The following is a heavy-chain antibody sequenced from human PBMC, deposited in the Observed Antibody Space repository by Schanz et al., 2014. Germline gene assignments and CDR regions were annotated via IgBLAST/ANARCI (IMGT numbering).Heavy chain of an antibody. J-gene: IGHJ3*02. CDR3: TRGGYSYALSAFDI. CDR1: GYTFTSYG. V-gene: IGHV1-69*04. D-gene: IGHD5-18*01. Sequence: QVQLVQSGAEVKKPGASVKVSCKASGYTFTSYGINWVRQAPGQGLEWMGRIIPILGIANYAQRFQGRVTITADKSSDTAYMELSSLRSDDTALYYCTRGGYSYALSAFDIWGQGTMVTVSS. CDR2: IIPILGIA.